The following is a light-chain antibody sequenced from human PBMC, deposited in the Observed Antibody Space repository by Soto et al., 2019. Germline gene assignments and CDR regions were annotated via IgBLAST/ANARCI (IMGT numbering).Light chain of an antibody. J-gene: IGKJ4*01. CDR2: WAS. Sequence: DVVMTQSPDSLAVSLGERATINCKSRQSVLYSSNNKNYLAWYQQKPGQPPKLLIYWASTRESGVPDRFSGRGSGTDVTLSIVRLQAEDVAVYYCQQYYSIPLTVGGGTKVEIK. CDR3: QQYYSIPLT. V-gene: IGKV4-1*01. CDR1: QSVLYSSNNKNY.